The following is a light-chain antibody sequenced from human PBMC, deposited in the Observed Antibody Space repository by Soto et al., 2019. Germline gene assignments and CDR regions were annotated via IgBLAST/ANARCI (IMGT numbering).Light chain of an antibody. J-gene: IGKJ5*01. CDR3: QQTYITPFT. CDR1: QSIIDY. V-gene: IGKV1-39*01. Sequence: DIQMTQSPSSLSTSVGDRVTITCRASQSIIDYLNWYQQKPGKAPKLLIYAASSLQSGVPSRFSASGSGTDFTLTISRLQPEDFATYFCQQTYITPFTFGQGTRLEIK. CDR2: AAS.